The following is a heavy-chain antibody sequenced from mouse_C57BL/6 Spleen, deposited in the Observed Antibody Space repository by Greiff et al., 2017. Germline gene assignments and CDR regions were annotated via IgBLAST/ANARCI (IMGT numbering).Heavy chain of an antibody. V-gene: IGHV5-17*01. CDR3: ARRDYDYDDYYAMDY. Sequence: VQLKESGGGLVKPGGSLKLSCAASGFTFSDYGMHWVRQAPEKGLEWVAYISSGSSTIYYADTVKGRFTISRDNAKNTLFLQMTSLRSEDTAMYYCARRDYDYDDYYAMDYWGQGTSVTVSS. CDR2: ISSGSSTI. CDR1: GFTFSDYG. J-gene: IGHJ4*01. D-gene: IGHD2-4*01.